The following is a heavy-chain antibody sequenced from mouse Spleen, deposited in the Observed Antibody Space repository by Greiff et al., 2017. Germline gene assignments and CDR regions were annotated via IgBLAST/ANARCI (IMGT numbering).Heavy chain of an antibody. V-gene: IGHV3-6*01. CDR2: ISYDGSN. CDR3: ARERYYFDY. J-gene: IGHJ2*01. CDR1: GYSITSGYY. Sequence: DVKLQESGPGLVKPSQSLSLTCSVTGYSITSGYYWNWLRQFPGNKLEWMGYISYDGSNNYNPSLKNRISITRDTSKNQFFLKLNSVTTEDTATYYCARERYYFDYWGQGTTLTVSS.